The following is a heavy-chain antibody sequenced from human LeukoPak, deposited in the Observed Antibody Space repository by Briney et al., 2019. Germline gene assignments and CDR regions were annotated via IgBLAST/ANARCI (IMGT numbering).Heavy chain of an antibody. V-gene: IGHV4-39*07. Sequence: PSETLSLTCTVSGGSISSSSYHWGWIRQPPGKGLEWIGSIYYSGSTYHNPSLKSRVTISVDTSKNQFSLKLSSVTAADTAVYYCAKSRGYSNGSWDKYFDYWGQGALVTVSS. CDR3: AKSRGYSNGSWDKYFDY. CDR2: IYYSGST. J-gene: IGHJ4*02. CDR1: GGSISSSSYH. D-gene: IGHD5-18*01.